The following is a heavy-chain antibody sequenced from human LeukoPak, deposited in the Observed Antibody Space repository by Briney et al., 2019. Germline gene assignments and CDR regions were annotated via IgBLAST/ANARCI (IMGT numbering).Heavy chain of an antibody. CDR3: ARGEVQLWLPGYFDY. J-gene: IGHJ4*02. Sequence: AASVKVSCKASGYTFTGYYMHWVRQAPGQGLEWMGWINPNSGGANYAQKFQGRVTMARDTSISTAYMELSRLRSDDTAVYYCARGEVQLWLPGYFDYWGQGTLVTVSS. CDR2: INPNSGGA. CDR1: GYTFTGYY. V-gene: IGHV1-2*02. D-gene: IGHD5-18*01.